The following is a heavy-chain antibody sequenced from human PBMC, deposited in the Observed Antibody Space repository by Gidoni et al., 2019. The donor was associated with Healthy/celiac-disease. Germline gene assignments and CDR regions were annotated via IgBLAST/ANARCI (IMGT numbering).Heavy chain of an antibody. D-gene: IGHD6-19*01. CDR2: IRYDGSNK. CDR1: GLTFSSYG. Sequence: GALRLSCAASGLTFSSYGMHWVRQAPGKGLEWVAFIRYDGSNKYYADAVKGRFTISRDNSKNTLYLQMTSLRAEDTAVYYCAKKAGYGMDVWGQGTTVTVSS. V-gene: IGHV3-30*02. J-gene: IGHJ6*02. CDR3: AKKAGYGMDV.